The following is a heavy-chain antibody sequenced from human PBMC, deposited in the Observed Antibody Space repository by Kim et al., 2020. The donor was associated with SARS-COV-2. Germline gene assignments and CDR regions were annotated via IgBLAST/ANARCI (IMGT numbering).Heavy chain of an antibody. CDR3: ASTSSHIVATIRPYYYYGMDV. CDR2: INHSGST. Sequence: SETLSLTCAVYGGSFSGYYWSWIRQPPGKGLEWIGEINHSGSTNYNPSLKSRVTISVDTSKNQFSLKLSSVTAADTAVYYCASTSSHIVATIRPYYYYGMDVWGQGTTVTVSS. CDR1: GGSFSGYY. J-gene: IGHJ6*02. D-gene: IGHD5-12*01. V-gene: IGHV4-34*01.